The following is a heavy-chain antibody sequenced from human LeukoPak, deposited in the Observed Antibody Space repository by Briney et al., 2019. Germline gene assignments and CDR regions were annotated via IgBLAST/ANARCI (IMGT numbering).Heavy chain of an antibody. Sequence: PGGSLRLSCAASGFTFSTYAMSWVRQAPGKGLQWVSVINDSGGTTYYADSVKGRFTISRDNSKNTLYLQMNSLRAEDTAVYYCARFPPPRGFDYWGQGTLVTVSS. D-gene: IGHD2-21*01. CDR2: INDSGGTT. CDR3: ARFPPPRGFDY. V-gene: IGHV3-23*01. CDR1: GFTFSTYA. J-gene: IGHJ4*02.